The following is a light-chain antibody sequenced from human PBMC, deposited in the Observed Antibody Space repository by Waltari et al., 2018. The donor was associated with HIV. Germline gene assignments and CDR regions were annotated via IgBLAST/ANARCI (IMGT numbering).Light chain of an antibody. V-gene: IGLV2-11*01. J-gene: IGLJ2*01. Sequence: QSALTQPRSVSGSPGQSVTFSCTGTSSDVGGYNYVSWYQQHPGKAPKLMIYDVSKRPSWVPDRFSGSKSGNTASLTISGLQAEDEADYYCGSYTGSYTFVIFGGGTKLTVL. CDR3: GSYTGSYTFVI. CDR2: DVS. CDR1: SSDVGGYNY.